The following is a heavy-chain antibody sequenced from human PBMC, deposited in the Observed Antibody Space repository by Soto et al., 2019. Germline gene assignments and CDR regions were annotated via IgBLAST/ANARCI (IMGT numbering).Heavy chain of an antibody. CDR2: IYYSGST. CDR1: GGSINSGDYY. J-gene: IGHJ4*02. D-gene: IGHD5-12*01. CDR3: ARLYTGYEAFDY. Sequence: SETLSLTCSISGGSINSGDYYWSWIRQSPGKGLEWIGYIYYSGSTYYNPSLKSRSTISIDTSKNQFFLDVDSVTAADTAVYYCARLYTGYEAFDYWGQGTLVTVS. V-gene: IGHV4-30-4*01.